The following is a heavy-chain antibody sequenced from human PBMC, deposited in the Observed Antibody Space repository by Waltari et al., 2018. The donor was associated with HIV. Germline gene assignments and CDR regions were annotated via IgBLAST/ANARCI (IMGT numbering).Heavy chain of an antibody. D-gene: IGHD3-22*01. Sequence: QVQLVESGGGVVQPERSLRLSCAASGFTFSDYGMHWVRQAPVKGLEWVAVIWYDGSTKYYADSLKGRFTISRDNSKNTLYLQMNSLRAEDTAVYYCASGHSSGYFYFDYWGQGTLVTVSS. CDR3: ASGHSSGYFYFDY. V-gene: IGHV3-33*01. CDR1: GFTFSDYG. J-gene: IGHJ4*02. CDR2: IWYDGSTK.